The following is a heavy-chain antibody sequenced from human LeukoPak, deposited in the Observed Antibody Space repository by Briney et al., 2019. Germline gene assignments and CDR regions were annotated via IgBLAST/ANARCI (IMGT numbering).Heavy chain of an antibody. CDR2: IKQDGSEK. D-gene: IGHD3-22*01. Sequence: PGGSLRLSCAASGFTFSSYWMSWVRQAPGKGLEWVANIKQDGSEKYYVDFVKGRFTISRDNAKNSLYPQMNSLRAEDTAVYYCATPNYYDSSGYPKYFQHWGQGTLVTVSS. CDR3: ATPNYYDSSGYPKYFQH. CDR1: GFTFSSYW. V-gene: IGHV3-7*01. J-gene: IGHJ1*01.